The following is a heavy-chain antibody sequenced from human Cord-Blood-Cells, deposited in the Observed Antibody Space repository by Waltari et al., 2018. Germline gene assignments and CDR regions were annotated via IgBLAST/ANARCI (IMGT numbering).Heavy chain of an antibody. D-gene: IGHD3-3*01. V-gene: IGHV4-38-2*02. J-gene: IGHJ3*02. CDR2: IYHSGST. CDR1: GYSISRGCT. CDR3: ARGGNYDFWSGYHDAFDI. Sequence: QVQLQESGPGLVKPSETLSPPCTVPGYSISRGCTRGWRRQPPGTGLEWIGSIYHSGSTYYIPSLKSRVTISVDTSKNQFSLKLSSVTAADTAVYYCARGGNYDFWSGYHDAFDIWGQGTMVTVSS.